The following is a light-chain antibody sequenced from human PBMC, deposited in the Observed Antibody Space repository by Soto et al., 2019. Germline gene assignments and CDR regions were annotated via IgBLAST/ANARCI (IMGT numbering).Light chain of an antibody. Sequence: QSALTQPASVSASPGQSITISCTGSSSDVGLYNYVSWYQQHPGKAPKLMIYDVNDRPSGVSDRFSGSKSGNTASLTISGLQADDEADYFCSSYTSDTTHVVFGGGTKLTVL. CDR2: DVN. J-gene: IGLJ2*01. CDR3: SSYTSDTTHVV. CDR1: SSDVGLYNY. V-gene: IGLV2-14*03.